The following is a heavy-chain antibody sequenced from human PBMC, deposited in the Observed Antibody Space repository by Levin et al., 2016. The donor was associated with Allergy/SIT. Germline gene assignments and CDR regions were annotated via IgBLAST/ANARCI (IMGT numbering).Heavy chain of an antibody. CDR3: ARERSIVVVPAANYDPFDP. V-gene: IGHV1-18*04. J-gene: IGHJ5*02. D-gene: IGHD2-2*01. CDR2: INAGNGNT. Sequence: ASVKVSCKASGYTFTSYGISWVRQAPGQGLEWMGWINAGNGNTKYSQKFQGRVTITRDTSASTAYMELSSLRSEDTAVYYCARERSIVVVPAANYDPFDPWGQGTLVTVSS. CDR1: GYTFTSYG.